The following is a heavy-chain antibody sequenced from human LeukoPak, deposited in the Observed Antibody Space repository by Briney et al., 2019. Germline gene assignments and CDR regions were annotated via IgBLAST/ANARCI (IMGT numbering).Heavy chain of an antibody. V-gene: IGHV1-2*02. Sequence: ASVKVSCKASGYTFTGYYMHWVRQAPGQGLEWMGWINPNSGGTNYAQKFQGRVAMTRDTSISTAYLQWSSLKASDTAMYYCARHGDYGEGDAFDIWGQGTMVTVSS. CDR1: GYTFTGYY. J-gene: IGHJ3*02. CDR3: ARHGDYGEGDAFDI. CDR2: INPNSGGT. D-gene: IGHD4-17*01.